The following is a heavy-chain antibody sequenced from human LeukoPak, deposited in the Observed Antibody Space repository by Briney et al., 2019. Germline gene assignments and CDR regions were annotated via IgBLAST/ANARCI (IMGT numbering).Heavy chain of an antibody. D-gene: IGHD3-22*01. CDR1: RFTFSSYA. J-gene: IGHJ4*02. V-gene: IGHV3-21*01. Sequence: GGSLRLSCASSRFTFSSYALNGVRQAPGKGLEGVSSISSSRSYKYYADSVKGRFTSSRDNAKNSRYLQMNSLRAEDTSVYYCARDQNYYDSSGYYDRYWGQGTRVTVSS. CDR3: ARDQNYYDSSGYYDRY. CDR2: ISSSRSYK.